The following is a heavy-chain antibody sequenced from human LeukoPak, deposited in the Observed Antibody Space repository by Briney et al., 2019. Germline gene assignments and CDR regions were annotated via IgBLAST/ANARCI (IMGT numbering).Heavy chain of an antibody. CDR1: GGSFSDYY. Sequence: SGTLSLTCVVYGGSFSDYYWSYVRQPPGKGLEWIGEINHSGSTNYNPSLKSRVTISVDTSKNQFSLKLSSVTAADTAVYYCARHLRPYYGSGSYFEGFYYFDYWGQGTLVTVSS. V-gene: IGHV4-34*01. CDR3: ARHLRPYYGSGSYFEGFYYFDY. J-gene: IGHJ4*02. CDR2: INHSGST. D-gene: IGHD3-10*01.